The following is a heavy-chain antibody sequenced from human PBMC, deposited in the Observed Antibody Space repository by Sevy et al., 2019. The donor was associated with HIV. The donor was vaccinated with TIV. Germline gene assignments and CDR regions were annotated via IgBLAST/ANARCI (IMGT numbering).Heavy chain of an antibody. D-gene: IGHD3-16*01. CDR3: ARDKLQTTGSLGDYYYGLDV. CDR1: GFTFSNYG. Sequence: GGSLRLSCAGSGFTFSNYGMHWVRQAPGKGLEWVAIIWYDGSNNYYTESVKGRFTISRDNSKNMFYLQMNGLRAEDTAVYYCARDKLQTTGSLGDYYYGLDVWGQGTRVTVSS. J-gene: IGHJ6*02. V-gene: IGHV3-33*01. CDR2: IWYDGSNN.